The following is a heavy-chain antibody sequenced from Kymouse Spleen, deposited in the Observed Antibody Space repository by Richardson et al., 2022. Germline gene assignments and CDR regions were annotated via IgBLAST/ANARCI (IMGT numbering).Heavy chain of an antibody. CDR1: GFTFSSYG. CDR2: ISYDGSNK. J-gene: IGHJ6*02. D-gene: IGHD4-11,IGHD4-11*01. CDR3: EAKATVSRDYGMDV. Sequence: QVQLVESGGGVVQPGRSLRLSCAASGFTFSSYGMHWVRQAPGKGLEWVAVISYDGSNKYYADSVKGRFTISRDNSKNTLYLQMNSLRAEDTAVYYCEAKATVSRDYGMDVWGQGTTVTVSS. V-gene: IGHV3-30*18.